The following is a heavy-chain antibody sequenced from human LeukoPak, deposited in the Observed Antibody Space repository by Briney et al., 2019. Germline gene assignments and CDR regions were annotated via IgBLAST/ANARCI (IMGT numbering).Heavy chain of an antibody. Sequence: GESLKISCKGFGYSFSTHWIAWVRQMPGKGLERMGIIYPGDSDTRYSPSFQGQVTISVDKSISTAYLQWSSLKASDTAMYYCARPPRGGTSKFDYWGQGTLISVSS. CDR3: ARPPRGGTSKFDY. CDR2: IYPGDSDT. D-gene: IGHD1-7*01. J-gene: IGHJ4*02. V-gene: IGHV5-51*01. CDR1: GYSFSTHW.